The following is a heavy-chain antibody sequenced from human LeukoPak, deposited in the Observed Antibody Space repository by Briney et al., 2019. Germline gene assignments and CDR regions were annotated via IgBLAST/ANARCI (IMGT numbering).Heavy chain of an antibody. CDR3: ARVVNDFWSGYYKNLNWFDP. D-gene: IGHD3-3*01. CDR1: GGTFSSYA. J-gene: IGHJ5*02. V-gene: IGHV1-69*13. Sequence: GASVKVSCKASGGTFSSYAISWVRQAPGQGLEWMGGIIPIFGTANYAQKFQGRVTITADESTSTAYMELSSLRSEDTAVYYCARVVNDFWSGYYKNLNWFDPWGQGTLVTFSS. CDR2: IIPIFGTA.